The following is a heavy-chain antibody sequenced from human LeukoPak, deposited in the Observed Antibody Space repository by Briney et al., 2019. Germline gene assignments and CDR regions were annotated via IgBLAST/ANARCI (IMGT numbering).Heavy chain of an antibody. J-gene: IGHJ6*03. CDR2: INPNSGGT. CDR1: GYTFTGSY. D-gene: IGHD6-13*01. CDR3: ARMAAAGPYYYYYYMDV. V-gene: IGHV1-2*02. Sequence: AASVKVSCKASGYTFTGSYMHWVRQAPGQGLEWMGWINPNSGGTNYAQKFKGRVTMTRDTSISTAYMELSRLRSDDTAVYYCARMAAAGPYYYYYYMDVWGKGTTVTVSS.